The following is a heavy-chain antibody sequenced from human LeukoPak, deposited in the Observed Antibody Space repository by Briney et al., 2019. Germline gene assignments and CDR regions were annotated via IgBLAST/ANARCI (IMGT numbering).Heavy chain of an antibody. CDR2: IDRSGGAT. CDR3: ARGSMVRGVMGY. Sequence: ASVKVSCKASGYTFTSYYIHWVRQAPGQGLEWMGVIDRSGGATSCAQNFQGRVTMTRDTSTSTVYMALSSLRSEDTAVYYCARGSMVRGVMGYWGQGTLVTVSS. CDR1: GYTFTSYY. V-gene: IGHV1-46*01. D-gene: IGHD3-10*01. J-gene: IGHJ4*02.